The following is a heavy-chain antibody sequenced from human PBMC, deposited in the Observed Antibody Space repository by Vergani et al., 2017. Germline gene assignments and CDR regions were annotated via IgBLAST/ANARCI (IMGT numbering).Heavy chain of an antibody. CDR2: IYYSGFT. J-gene: IGHJ6*03. Sequence: QVQLQESGPGLVKPSQTLSLTCTVSGGSISSDNYYWSWIRQPPGKGLEWIGYIYYSGFTYYNPSLKSRVSISVDTSKNQFSLKLSSVTAADTAVYYCARGDCSSTSCFHMDVWGRGTTVTVSS. CDR3: ARGDCSSTSCFHMDV. V-gene: IGHV4-30-4*01. CDR1: GGSISSDNYY. D-gene: IGHD2-2*01.